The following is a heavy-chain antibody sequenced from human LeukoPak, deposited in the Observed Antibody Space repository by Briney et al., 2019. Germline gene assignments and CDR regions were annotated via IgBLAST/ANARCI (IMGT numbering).Heavy chain of an antibody. J-gene: IGHJ5*02. CDR2: ISGSGGTT. CDR1: GFTFSSYG. D-gene: IGHD3-22*01. Sequence: GGSLRLSCAASGFTFSSYGMSWVRQAPGKGLEWVSAISGSGGTTYYADSVQGRFTISRDNSKNTLYLQMNSLRAEDTAVYYCARGLYDSSVPWGQGTLVTVSS. CDR3: ARGLYDSSVP. V-gene: IGHV3-23*01.